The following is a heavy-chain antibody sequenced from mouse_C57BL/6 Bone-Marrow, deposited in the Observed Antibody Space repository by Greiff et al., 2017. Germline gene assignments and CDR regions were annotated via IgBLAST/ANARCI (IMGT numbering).Heavy chain of an antibody. Sequence: EVKLMESGGGLVKPGGSLKLSCAASGFTFSSYAMSWVRQTPEKRLEWVATISDGGSYTYYPDNVKGRFTISRDNAKNNLYLQMSHLKSEDTAMYYCRGYEGFAYWGQGTLVTVSA. CDR3: RGYEGFAY. J-gene: IGHJ3*01. D-gene: IGHD2-2*01. CDR1: GFTFSSYA. V-gene: IGHV5-4*03. CDR2: ISDGGSYT.